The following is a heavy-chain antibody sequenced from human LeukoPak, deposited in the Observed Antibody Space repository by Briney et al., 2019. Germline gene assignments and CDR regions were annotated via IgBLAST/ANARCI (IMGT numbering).Heavy chain of an antibody. Sequence: GGSLRLSCAASGFTFSSYAMHWVRQAPGKGLEWVAVISYDGSNKYYADSVKGRFTISRDNSKNTLYLQMNSLRAEDTAVYYCARDRYPSSYYDILTGPNWFDPWGQGTLVTVPS. CDR3: ARDRYPSSYYDILTGPNWFDP. CDR2: ISYDGSNK. CDR1: GFTFSSYA. D-gene: IGHD3-9*01. V-gene: IGHV3-30-3*01. J-gene: IGHJ5*02.